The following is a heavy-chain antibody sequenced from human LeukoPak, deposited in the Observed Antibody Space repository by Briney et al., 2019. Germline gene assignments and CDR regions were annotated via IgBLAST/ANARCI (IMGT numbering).Heavy chain of an antibody. CDR1: GDSIRSNY. V-gene: IGHV4-59*01. D-gene: IGHD6-6*01. J-gene: IGHJ4*02. CDR2: IYYSGST. Sequence: SETLSLTCIVPGDSIRSNYWTWIRQPPGKTLEWIGYIYYSGSTHYTPSRWSRVTMSVDTSKNQFSLKLSSLTAADTAVYFCARDRLPDDYWGQGILVTVSS. CDR3: ARDRLPDDY.